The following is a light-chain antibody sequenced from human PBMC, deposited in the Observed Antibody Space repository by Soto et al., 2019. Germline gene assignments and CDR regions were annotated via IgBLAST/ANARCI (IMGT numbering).Light chain of an antibody. J-gene: IGKJ4*01. Sequence: ECVFTLSPGTLSSSPGERATLSCRAGQSVCSLYLAWYQQTPCQAPRLLMYDASSRATGIPDRFSGSGSGTDFTLTISRLEPEDVAVYYCQQCGTLPLTFGGGTKV. CDR1: QSVCSLY. V-gene: IGKV3-20*01. CDR2: DAS. CDR3: QQCGTLPLT.